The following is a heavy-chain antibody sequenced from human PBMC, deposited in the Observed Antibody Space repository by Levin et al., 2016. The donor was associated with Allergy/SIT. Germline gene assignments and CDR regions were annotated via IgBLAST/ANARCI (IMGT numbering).Heavy chain of an antibody. V-gene: IGHV1-3*01. CDR3: ARGRLVVPGAVRGGYYYGMDV. D-gene: IGHD2-2*02. J-gene: IGHJ6*02. Sequence: WVRQAPGQKLEWMGWIYGGNGNTKFSQKFQGRLTITRDTSASTAYMELSSLRSEDTAVYNCARGRLVVPGAVRGGYYYGMDVWGQGTAVTVSS. CDR2: IYGGNGNT.